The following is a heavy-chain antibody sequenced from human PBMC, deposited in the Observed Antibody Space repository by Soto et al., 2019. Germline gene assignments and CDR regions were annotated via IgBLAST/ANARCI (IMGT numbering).Heavy chain of an antibody. Sequence: GASVKVSCKASGYTFTKYYVLWVRQAPGQGREWVGRINPNTGGTNYAQKFQDRVTMTRDTSITTAYMELSRLRSDDTAVYYCARQLAYCGGDCYTEPIDYWGQGTQVTVSS. CDR2: INPNTGGT. D-gene: IGHD2-21*02. CDR3: ARQLAYCGGDCYTEPIDY. J-gene: IGHJ4*02. CDR1: GYTFTKYY. V-gene: IGHV1-2*06.